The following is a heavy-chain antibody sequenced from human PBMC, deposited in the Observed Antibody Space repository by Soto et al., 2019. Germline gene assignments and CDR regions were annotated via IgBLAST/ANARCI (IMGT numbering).Heavy chain of an antibody. CDR2: ISSSSSYI. J-gene: IGHJ5*02. CDR1: GFTFSSYS. D-gene: IGHD6-13*01. CDR3: ARDGSSWSAYNWFDP. Sequence: LRLSCAASGFTFSSYSMNWVRQAPGKGLEWVSSISSSSSYIYYADSVKGRFTISRDNAKNSLYLQMNSLRAEDTAVYYCARDGSSWSAYNWFDPWGQGTLVTVSS. V-gene: IGHV3-21*01.